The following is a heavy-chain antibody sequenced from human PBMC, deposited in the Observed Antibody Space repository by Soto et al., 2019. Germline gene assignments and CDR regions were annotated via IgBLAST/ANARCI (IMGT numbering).Heavy chain of an antibody. D-gene: IGHD3-22*01. Sequence: QVQLVQSGAEVKKPGSSVKVSCKASGGTFSSYAISWVRQAPGQGLEWMGGIIPIFGTANYAQKFQGRVTITADESTSTASMELSSLRSEDTAVYYCARDSSGYSDEYFQHWGQGTLVTVSS. V-gene: IGHV1-69*01. CDR2: IIPIFGTA. J-gene: IGHJ1*01. CDR3: ARDSSGYSDEYFQH. CDR1: GGTFSSYA.